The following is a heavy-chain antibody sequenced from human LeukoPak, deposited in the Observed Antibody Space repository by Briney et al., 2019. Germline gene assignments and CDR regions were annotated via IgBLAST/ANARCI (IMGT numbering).Heavy chain of an antibody. CDR2: MHYSGST. V-gene: IGHV4-39*07. J-gene: IGHJ4*02. D-gene: IGHD6-19*01. CDR3: CGSGWFAGPFGY. CDR1: GGSITKNGYY. Sequence: SEPLSLTCSVSGGSITKNGYYWGWIRQSPETGLEWIGSMHYSGSTYYNPSLNSRVTISVDTSKNQFSLKLTSVTAANTAVYYCCGSGWFAGPFGYWGQGALVTVSS.